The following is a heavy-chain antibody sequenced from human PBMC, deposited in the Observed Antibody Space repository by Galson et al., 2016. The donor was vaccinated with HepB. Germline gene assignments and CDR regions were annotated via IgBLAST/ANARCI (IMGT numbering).Heavy chain of an antibody. CDR1: GFTFSSYG. D-gene: IGHD6-19*01. J-gene: IGHJ4*02. CDR3: GKRIPVAGSWGGGLDY. V-gene: IGHV3-30*18. Sequence: SLRLSCAASGFTFSSYGMHWVRQAPGEGLEWVAAISYDGSHKYYADSVKGRFTISRDNSKNTVYLQANSLRAEDTAVYYCGKRIPVAGSWGGGLDYWGQGTLVTVSS. CDR2: ISYDGSHK.